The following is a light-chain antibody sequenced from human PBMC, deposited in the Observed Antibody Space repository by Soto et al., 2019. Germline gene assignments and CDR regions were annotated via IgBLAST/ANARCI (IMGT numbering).Light chain of an antibody. CDR3: MQRIAFPPA. J-gene: IGKJ2*01. CDR2: TLS. CDR1: QSLLDSDYGNTY. V-gene: IGKV2-40*01. Sequence: DIVMTQTPLSLPVTPGEPASISCRSSQSLLDSDYGNTYLDWYLQKPGQSPQLLIYTLSYRASVVPDMCSGSWSGNDFTLKISRVEAEEVGVYYRMQRIAFPPAFGQGTKLEIK.